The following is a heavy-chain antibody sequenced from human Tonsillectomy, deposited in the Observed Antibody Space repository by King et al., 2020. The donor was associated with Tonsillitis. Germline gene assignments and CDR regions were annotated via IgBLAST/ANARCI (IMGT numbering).Heavy chain of an antibody. J-gene: IGHJ5*02. V-gene: IGHV1-46*03. CDR2: INPSSGST. CDR3: ARETHDSSGYPYSCPDH. D-gene: IGHD3-22*01. Sequence: QLVQSGAEVKKPGASVMVSCRASGYTFTSYYMHWVRQAPGQGLEWMGIINPSSGSTSYAQKFQGRVTMTRDTSTSTAYMELSSLRSEDTAVYYCARETHDSSGYPYSCPDHWGQGTLVTVSS. CDR1: GYTFTSYY.